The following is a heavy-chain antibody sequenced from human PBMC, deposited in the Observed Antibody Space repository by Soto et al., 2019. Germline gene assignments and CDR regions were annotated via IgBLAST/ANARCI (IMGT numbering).Heavy chain of an antibody. CDR3: GMGGGYDSFDF. CDR2: ISPLDTT. V-gene: IGHV4-30-2*06. D-gene: IGHD2-15*01. Sequence: TSQTLALTCSVSGVTLGYGAYSWNWIRQSPGKGLEWLGYISPLDTTYYNTSFRSRLSLSIDRTRNQFFLSLSSMTAADKAVYDCGMGGGYDSFDFWGQGIKVTVSS. CDR1: GVTLGYGAYS. J-gene: IGHJ4*02.